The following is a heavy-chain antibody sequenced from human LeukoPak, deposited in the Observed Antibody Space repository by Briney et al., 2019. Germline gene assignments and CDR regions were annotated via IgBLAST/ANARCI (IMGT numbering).Heavy chain of an antibody. CDR2: IIPIFGTA. CDR3: ARDQGYCSSTSCYALGAYFDY. J-gene: IGHJ4*02. V-gene: IGHV1-69*01. Sequence: ASVKVSCKASGGTFSSYAISWVRRAPGQGLEWMGGIIPIFGTANYAQKFQGRVTITADESTSTAYMELSSLRSEDTAVYYCARDQGYCSSTSCYALGAYFDYWGQGTLVTVSS. D-gene: IGHD2-2*01. CDR1: GGTFSSYA.